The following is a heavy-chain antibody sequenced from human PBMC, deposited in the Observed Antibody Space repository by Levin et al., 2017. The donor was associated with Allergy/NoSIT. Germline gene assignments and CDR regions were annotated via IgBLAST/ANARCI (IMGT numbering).Heavy chain of an antibody. D-gene: IGHD3-22*01. Sequence: GESLKISCKASGFTFITSGIIWVRQAPGQGLEWMGWISGYSGNTEYAQKFQGRVSMTTDTSTSTAYMELGNLRSDDTAVYYCARVFYFESSGYYYPWGQGTLVTVSS. V-gene: IGHV1-18*01. CDR1: GFTFITSG. J-gene: IGHJ5*02. CDR3: ARVFYFESSGYYYP. CDR2: ISGYSGNT.